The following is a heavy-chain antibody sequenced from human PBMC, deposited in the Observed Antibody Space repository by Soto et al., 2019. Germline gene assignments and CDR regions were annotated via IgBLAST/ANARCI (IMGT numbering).Heavy chain of an antibody. CDR1: GGSISSSSYY. CDR3: ARREQWLVHAFDA. J-gene: IGHJ5*02. D-gene: IGHD6-19*01. V-gene: IGHV4-39*01. CDR2: IYYSGST. Sequence: QLQLQESGPGLVKPSETLSLTCTVSGGSISSSSYYWGWIRQPPGKGLEWIGSIYYSGSTYYNPSLKSRVTISVDTSKNQFSLKLSSVTAADTAVYYCARREQWLVHAFDAWGQGTLVTVSS.